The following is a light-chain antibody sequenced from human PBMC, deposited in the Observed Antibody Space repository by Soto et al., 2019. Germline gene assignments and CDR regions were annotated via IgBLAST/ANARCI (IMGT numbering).Light chain of an antibody. V-gene: IGLV2-14*01. CDR2: EVR. J-gene: IGLJ1*01. CDR3: NSYTTSSTYV. Sequence: SVLTQPASVSGSPGQSITISCTGTSSDIGTYNRVSWYQQPPGTAPKLIIYEVRNRPSGVSNRFSGFKSGNTAYLIISGLQAEDEADYFCNSYTTSSTYVFGTGTKVTVL. CDR1: SSDIGTYNR.